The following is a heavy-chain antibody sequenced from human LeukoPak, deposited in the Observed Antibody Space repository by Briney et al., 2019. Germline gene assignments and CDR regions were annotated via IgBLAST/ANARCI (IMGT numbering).Heavy chain of an antibody. CDR3: ATSYYYDSSGYRMATY. D-gene: IGHD3-22*01. V-gene: IGHV1-24*01. CDR1: GYRFTSSG. CDR2: FDPEDGET. J-gene: IGHJ4*02. Sequence: GASVKVSCKASGYRFTSSGISWVRQAPGKGLEWMGGFDPEDGETIYAQKFQGRVTMTEDTSTDTAYMELSSLRSEDTAVYYCATSYYYDSSGYRMATYWGQGTLVTVSS.